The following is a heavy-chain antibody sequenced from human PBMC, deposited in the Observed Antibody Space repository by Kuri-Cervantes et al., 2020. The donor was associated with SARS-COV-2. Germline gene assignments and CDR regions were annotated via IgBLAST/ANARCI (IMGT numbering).Heavy chain of an antibody. J-gene: IGHJ5*02. Sequence: SETLSLTCAVYGGSFSGYYWSWIRQPPGKGLEWIGEINHSGSTNYNPSLKSRVTISVDTSKNQSSLKLSSVTAADTAVYYCARHVPDWLLNWFDPWGQGTLVTVSS. CDR3: ARHVPDWLLNWFDP. V-gene: IGHV4-34*01. D-gene: IGHD3-9*01. CDR1: GGSFSGYY. CDR2: INHSGST.